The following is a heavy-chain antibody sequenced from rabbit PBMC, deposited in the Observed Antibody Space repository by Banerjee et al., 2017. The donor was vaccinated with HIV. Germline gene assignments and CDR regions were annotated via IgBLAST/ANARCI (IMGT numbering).Heavy chain of an antibody. J-gene: IGHJ4*01. CDR2: IGAGSSGNT. D-gene: IGHD8-1*01. Sequence: QQQLVESGGGLVKPGASLTLTCKASGFTLSSYWMWWVRQAPGKGLEWIACIGAGSSGNTVYASWAKGRFTISKPSSTTVTLQMTSLTAADTATYFCATTFTYADTSYLSLWGPGTLVTVS. CDR3: ATTFTYADTSYLSL. V-gene: IGHV1S45*01. CDR1: GFTLSSYW.